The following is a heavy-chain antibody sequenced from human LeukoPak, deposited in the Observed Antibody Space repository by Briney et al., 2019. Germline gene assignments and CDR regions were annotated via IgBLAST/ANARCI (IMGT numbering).Heavy chain of an antibody. Sequence: GGSLGLSCAASGFTFSNAWMSWVRQAPGKGLEWVGRIKSKTDGGTTDYAAPVKGRFTISRDDSKNTLYLQMNSLKTEDTAVYYCTTAAGIYYGMDVWGQGTTVTVSS. CDR2: IKSKTDGGTT. V-gene: IGHV3-15*01. J-gene: IGHJ6*02. D-gene: IGHD6-13*01. CDR1: GFTFSNAW. CDR3: TTAAGIYYGMDV.